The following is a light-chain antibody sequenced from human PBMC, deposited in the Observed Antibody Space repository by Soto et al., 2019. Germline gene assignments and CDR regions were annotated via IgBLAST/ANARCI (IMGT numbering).Light chain of an antibody. Sequence: QSALTQPRSVSGSPGQSVTISCTGTSSDVGNYNYVSWYQQHPGKAPKLMIYLVSKRPSGVPDRFSGSKSGNTASLTITGLQAEDEADYYCCSYAGSYIYVLGTGTKLTVL. J-gene: IGLJ1*01. CDR3: CSYAGSYIYV. CDR2: LVS. CDR1: SSDVGNYNY. V-gene: IGLV2-11*01.